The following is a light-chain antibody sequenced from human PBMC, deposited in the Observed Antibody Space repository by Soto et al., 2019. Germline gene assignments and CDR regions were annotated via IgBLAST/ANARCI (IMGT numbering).Light chain of an antibody. V-gene: IGLV2-11*01. CDR1: SSDVGGYNY. Sequence: QSVLTQPRSVSGSPGQSVTISCTGTSSDVGGYNYVSWYQQHPGKAPKLMIYDVSKRPSGVPDRFSGSKSGNSASLTISGLQADDEADYYCCLYIGATTYVFGTGTKVTVL. CDR2: DVS. J-gene: IGLJ1*01. CDR3: CLYIGATTYV.